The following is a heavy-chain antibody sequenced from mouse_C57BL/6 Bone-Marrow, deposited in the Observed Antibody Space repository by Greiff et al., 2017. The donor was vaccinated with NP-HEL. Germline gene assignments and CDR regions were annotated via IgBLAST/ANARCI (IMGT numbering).Heavy chain of an antibody. Sequence: QVQLQQPGAELVRPGSSVKLSCKASGYTFTSYWMHWVKQRPIQGLEWIGKIDPSDSETHYNQKFKDKATLTVAKSSSTAYMQLSSLTSEDSAVYYCARGYYGSPYYFDYWGQGTTLTVSS. D-gene: IGHD1-1*01. CDR2: IDPSDSET. V-gene: IGHV1-52*01. J-gene: IGHJ2*01. CDR3: ARGYYGSPYYFDY. CDR1: GYTFTSYW.